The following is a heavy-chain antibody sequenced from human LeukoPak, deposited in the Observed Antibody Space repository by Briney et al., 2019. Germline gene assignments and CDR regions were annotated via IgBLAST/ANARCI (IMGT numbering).Heavy chain of an antibody. Sequence: SSETLSLTCTVSGGSISSYYWSWIRQPAGKGLEWIGRIYSTGRVNYNPSLKSRVTMLLDTSKNHISLKLTSVTAADTAIYFCARASETAMVTLWGQGTLVTVSS. CDR1: GGSISSYY. V-gene: IGHV4-4*07. CDR3: ARASETAMVTL. J-gene: IGHJ4*02. D-gene: IGHD5-18*01. CDR2: IYSTGRV.